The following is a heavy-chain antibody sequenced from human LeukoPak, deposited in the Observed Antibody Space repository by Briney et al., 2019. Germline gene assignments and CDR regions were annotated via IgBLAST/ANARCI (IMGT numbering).Heavy chain of an antibody. CDR3: ARVASGWYEVDW. D-gene: IGHD6-19*01. CDR1: NGSMTNYL. Sequence: PSETLSLTCYVSNGSMTNYLWSWIRQPPGKGLEFLGFIWHNGSPSYNPSLKSRLTMSVDTSRTHFSMKLTAVTAADAAVYYCARVASGWYEVDWWGHGTLVTVSS. V-gene: IGHV4-59*12. J-gene: IGHJ4*01. CDR2: IWHNGSP.